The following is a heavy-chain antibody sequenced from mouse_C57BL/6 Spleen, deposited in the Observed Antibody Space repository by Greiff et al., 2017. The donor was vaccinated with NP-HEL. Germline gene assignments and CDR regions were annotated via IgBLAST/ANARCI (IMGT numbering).Heavy chain of an antibody. V-gene: IGHV1-55*01. CDR2: IYPGSGST. CDR1: GYTFTSYW. J-gene: IGHJ4*01. Sequence: VQLQQSGAELVKPGASVKMSCKASGYTFTSYWITWVKQRPGQGLEWIGDIYPGSGSTNYNEKFKSKATLTVDTSSSTAYMQLSSLTSEDSAVYYCARESLYGSSPYYAMDYWGQGTSVTVSS. D-gene: IGHD1-1*01. CDR3: ARESLYGSSPYYAMDY.